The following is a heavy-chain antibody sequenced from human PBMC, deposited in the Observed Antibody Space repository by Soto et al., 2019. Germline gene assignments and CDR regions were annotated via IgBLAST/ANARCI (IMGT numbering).Heavy chain of an antibody. V-gene: IGHV1-3*01. Sequence: SVKRSRKTAGYSFTIDPSRCLRQTTGQRLEWMGWINAGNGNTKYSQKFQGRVTITRDTSASTAYMELSSLRSEDLAVYSCARSIVVVTVLDYWGQGTLVTVFS. CDR3: ARSIVVVTVLDY. D-gene: IGHD2-21*02. J-gene: IGHJ4*02. CDR1: GYSFTIDP. CDR2: INAGNGNT.